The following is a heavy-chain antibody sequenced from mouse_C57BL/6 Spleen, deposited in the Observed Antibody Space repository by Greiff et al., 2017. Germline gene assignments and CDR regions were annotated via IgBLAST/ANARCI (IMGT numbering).Heavy chain of an antibody. CDR2: ICSGGST. Sequence: LQESGPGLVQPSPSLSITCTVSGFSLTSYGVHWVRQSPGKGLEWLGVICSGGSTDYNAALISRLSISKDNAKSQVFFKMNSLQADDTDIYYCARSEGGYYFDYWGQGTTLTVSS. CDR1: GFSLTSYG. J-gene: IGHJ2*01. CDR3: ARSEGGYYFDY. V-gene: IGHV2-2*01.